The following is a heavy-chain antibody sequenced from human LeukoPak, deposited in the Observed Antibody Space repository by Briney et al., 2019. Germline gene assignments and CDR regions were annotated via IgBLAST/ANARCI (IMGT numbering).Heavy chain of an antibody. D-gene: IGHD1-26*01. Sequence: GGSLRLSCAASGFTFSSYSMNWVRQAPGKGLEWVSYISSSSSTIYYADSVKGRFTISRDNAKNSLYLQMNSLRAEDTAVYYCATIRPSYYVPLDIWGQGTMVTVSS. CDR3: ATIRPSYYVPLDI. V-gene: IGHV3-48*01. CDR1: GFTFSSYS. J-gene: IGHJ3*02. CDR2: ISSSSSTI.